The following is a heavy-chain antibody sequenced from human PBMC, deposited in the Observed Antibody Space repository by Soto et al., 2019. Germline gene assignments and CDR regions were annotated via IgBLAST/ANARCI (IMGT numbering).Heavy chain of an antibody. Sequence: QVQLVQSGAEVKKSGASVKVSCKASGYSFSDYFIQWVRQAPGQGLEWVAWINPKTAATNYAKKFQRRVSLTWDTSFSTAYMELTRLRPGDTAVYYCARIKWGLDYYNGMDVWGQGTTVIVSS. CDR2: INPKTAAT. CDR1: GYSFSDYF. V-gene: IGHV1-2*02. CDR3: ARIKWGLDYYNGMDV. J-gene: IGHJ6*02. D-gene: IGHD1-26*01.